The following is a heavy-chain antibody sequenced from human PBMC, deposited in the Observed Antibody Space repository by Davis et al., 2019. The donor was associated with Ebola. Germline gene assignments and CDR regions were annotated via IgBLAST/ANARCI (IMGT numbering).Heavy chain of an antibody. J-gene: IGHJ4*02. D-gene: IGHD3-22*01. Sequence: GESLKISCEASGFTFSSYWMSWIRQAPGKGLEWVSYISSSGSTIYYADSVKGRFTISRDNAKNSLYLQMNSLRAEDTAVYYCARWSVVIPFDYWGQGTLVTVSS. CDR3: ARWSVVIPFDY. V-gene: IGHV3-11*01. CDR1: GFTFSSYW. CDR2: ISSSGSTI.